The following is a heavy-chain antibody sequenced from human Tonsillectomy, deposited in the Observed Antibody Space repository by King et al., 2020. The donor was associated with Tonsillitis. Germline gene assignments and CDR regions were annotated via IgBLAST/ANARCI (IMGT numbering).Heavy chain of an antibody. Sequence: VQLQQWGAGLLKPSETLSLTCAVYGGSFRGHSWSWIRQSPGKGLEWIGEINHSGSTNLNPSLKSRVTISVDTSKSQFSLKLSSVTAADTAVYYCASPTNYYYAMDVWGQGTTVTVSS. V-gene: IGHV4-34*01. CDR1: GGSFRGHS. CDR3: ASPTNYYYAMDV. CDR2: INHSGST. J-gene: IGHJ6*02.